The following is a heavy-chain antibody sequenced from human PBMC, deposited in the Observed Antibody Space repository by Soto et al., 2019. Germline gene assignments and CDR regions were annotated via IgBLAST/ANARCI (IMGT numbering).Heavy chain of an antibody. CDR3: ARESAIAPAGIEGSFDI. Sequence: QVQLVQSGAEVKKPGSSVKVSCKASGGTFSSYTISWVRQAPGQGLEWMGRIIPILGIANYAQKFQGRVTITADKSTSTAYMELSSLRSEDTAVYYCARESAIAPAGIEGSFDIWGQGTMVTVSS. CDR1: GGTFSSYT. CDR2: IIPILGIA. D-gene: IGHD6-13*01. V-gene: IGHV1-69*08. J-gene: IGHJ3*02.